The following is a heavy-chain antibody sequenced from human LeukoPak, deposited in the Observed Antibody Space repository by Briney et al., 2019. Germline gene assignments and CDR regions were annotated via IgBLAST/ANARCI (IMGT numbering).Heavy chain of an antibody. D-gene: IGHD3-3*01. J-gene: IGHJ5*02. CDR2: INPDSGGT. Sequence: ASVKVSCKASGYTFTGYYIHWVRQAPGRGLEWMGWINPDSGGTKYAQKFHDRVTMTRDTSVTTAYMELSRLRPDDTAVCYCARGDYDFWSSYQSYNWFDPWGQGTLVTVSS. CDR1: GYTFTGYY. CDR3: ARGDYDFWSSYQSYNWFDP. V-gene: IGHV1-2*02.